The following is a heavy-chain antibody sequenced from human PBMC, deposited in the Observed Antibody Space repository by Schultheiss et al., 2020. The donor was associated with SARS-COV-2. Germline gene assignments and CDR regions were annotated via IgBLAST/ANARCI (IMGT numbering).Heavy chain of an antibody. CDR1: GFTFSSYA. D-gene: IGHD6-19*01. J-gene: IGHJ6*03. CDR3: ARPNSSWKNYYYYMDV. V-gene: IGHV3-30-3*01. CDR2: ISYDGSNK. Sequence: GESLKISCAASGFTFSSYAMHWVRQAPGKGLEWVAVISYDGSNKYYADSVKGRFTISRDNSKNTLYLQMNSLRAEDTAVYYCARPNSSWKNYYYYMDVWGKGTTVTVSS.